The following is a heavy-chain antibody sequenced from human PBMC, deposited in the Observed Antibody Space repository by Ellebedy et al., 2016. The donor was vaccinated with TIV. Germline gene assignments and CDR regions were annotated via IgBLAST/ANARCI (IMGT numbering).Heavy chain of an antibody. V-gene: IGHV4-34*01. D-gene: IGHD3-10*01. J-gene: IGHJ6*02. Sequence: SETLSLTCAVYGGSFSGYYWSWIRQPPGKGLEWIGEINHSGSTNYNPSLKSRVTISVDTSKNQFSLKLSSVTAADTAVYYCARARNGSGRQSSYYYYYGMDVWGQGTTVTVSS. CDR3: ARARNGSGRQSSYYYYYGMDV. CDR2: INHSGST. CDR1: GGSFSGYY.